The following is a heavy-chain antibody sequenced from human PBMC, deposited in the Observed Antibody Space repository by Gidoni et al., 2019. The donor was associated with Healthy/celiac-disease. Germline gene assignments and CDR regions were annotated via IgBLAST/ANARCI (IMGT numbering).Heavy chain of an antibody. CDR2: ISYDGSNK. D-gene: IGHD3-10*01. J-gene: IGHJ4*02. CDR3: AKDPLKGREYEGGLVDY. V-gene: IGHV3-30*18. CDR1: GFTFSSYG. Sequence: QVQLVESGGGVVQPGRSLRLSCAASGFTFSSYGMHWVRQAPGKWLEWVAVISYDGSNKYYADSVKGRFTISRDNSKNTLYLQMNSLRAEDTAVYYCAKDPLKGREYEGGLVDYWGQGTLVTVSS.